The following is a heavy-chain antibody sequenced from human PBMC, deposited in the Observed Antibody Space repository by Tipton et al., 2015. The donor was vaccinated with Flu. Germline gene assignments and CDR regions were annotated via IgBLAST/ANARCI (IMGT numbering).Heavy chain of an antibody. CDR1: GFTFTNNW. D-gene: IGHD6-19*01. Sequence: SLRLSCAASGFTFTNNWMHWVRQAPGKVPVWVSSVNNDGSETFYADAFRGRFTTSRDNAKNSLYLQMNSLRVEDTAIYYCVRQIAGSGSYWGQGTLVTVSS. CDR2: VNNDGSET. CDR3: VRQIAGSGSY. V-gene: IGHV3-74*01. J-gene: IGHJ4*02.